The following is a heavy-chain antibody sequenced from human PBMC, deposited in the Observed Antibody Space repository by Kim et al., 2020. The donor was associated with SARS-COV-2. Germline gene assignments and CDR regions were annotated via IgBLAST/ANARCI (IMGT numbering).Heavy chain of an antibody. J-gene: IGHJ5*02. CDR1: GGSISSGGYY. Sequence: SETLSLTCTVSGGSISSGGYYWSWIRQHPGKGLEWIGYIYYSGRTYYNPSLKSRVTISVDTSKNQFSLKLSSVTAADTAVYYCARAGSGSYYRGWVNWFDPWGQGTLVTVSS. V-gene: IGHV4-31*03. D-gene: IGHD3-10*01. CDR3: ARAGSGSYYRGWVNWFDP. CDR2: IYYSGRT.